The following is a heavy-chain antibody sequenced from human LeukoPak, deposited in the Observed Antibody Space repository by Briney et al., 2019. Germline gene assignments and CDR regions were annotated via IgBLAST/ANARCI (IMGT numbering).Heavy chain of an antibody. CDR2: VNPRGNT. J-gene: IGHJ4*02. CDR3: AREVSRNDGTLDY. D-gene: IGHD1-1*01. Sequence: GASVKVSCKASGHTFTEYDINWVRQAPGQGLEWTGWVNPRGNTAYAQKFQGRVTFTRATSINTAYMELNSLTSDDTGVYYCAREVSRNDGTLDYWGQGTVVTVSS. V-gene: IGHV1-8*03. CDR1: GHTFTEYD.